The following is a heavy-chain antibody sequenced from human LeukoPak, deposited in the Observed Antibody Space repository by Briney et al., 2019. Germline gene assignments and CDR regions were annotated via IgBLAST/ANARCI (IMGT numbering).Heavy chain of an antibody. CDR1: GGSISSGSYY. D-gene: IGHD3-22*01. CDR3: ARDYYYDSSGYPTYFDF. J-gene: IGHJ4*02. V-gene: IGHV4-61*02. Sequence: PSQTLCLTCTVSGGSISSGSYYWSWIRQPAGKGLEWIGRIYTSGSTNYNPSLKSRVTISVDTSKNQFSLKLSSVTAADTAVYYCARDYYYDSSGYPTYFDFWGQGTLVTVSS. CDR2: IYTSGST.